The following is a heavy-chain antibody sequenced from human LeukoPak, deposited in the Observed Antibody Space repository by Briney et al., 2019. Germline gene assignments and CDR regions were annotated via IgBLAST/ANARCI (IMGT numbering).Heavy chain of an antibody. D-gene: IGHD3-10*01. J-gene: IGHJ5*02. CDR2: IYLGDSDT. V-gene: IGHV5-51*01. CDR3: ARLEDGSGSYYNDPWFDP. Sequence: GESLKISCKGSGYSFTSYWIGWVRQLPGKGLEWMGMIYLGDSDTRYSPSFQGQVTISADKSISTAYLQWSSLKASDTAMYYCARLEDGSGSYYNDPWFDPWGQGTLVTVSS. CDR1: GYSFTSYW.